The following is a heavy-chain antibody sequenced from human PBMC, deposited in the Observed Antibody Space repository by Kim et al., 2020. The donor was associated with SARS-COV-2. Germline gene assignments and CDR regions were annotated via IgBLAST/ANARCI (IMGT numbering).Heavy chain of an antibody. V-gene: IGHV4-39*01. CDR3: ARHVSVLRGFDY. CDR1: GGSISSSSYY. D-gene: IGHD3-3*01. Sequence: SETLSLTCTVSGGSISSSSYYWGWIRQPPGKGLEWIGSIYYSGSTYYNPSLKSRVTISVDTSKNQFSLKLSSVTAADTAVYYCARHVSVLRGFDYWGQGTLVTVSS. J-gene: IGHJ4*02. CDR2: IYYSGST.